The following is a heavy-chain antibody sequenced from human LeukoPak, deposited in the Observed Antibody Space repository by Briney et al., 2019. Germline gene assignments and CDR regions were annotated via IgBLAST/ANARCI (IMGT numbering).Heavy chain of an antibody. V-gene: IGHV3-30*02. CDR2: IRYDGGDK. J-gene: IGHJ3*02. CDR3: ARDSRLYAFDI. CDR1: GFTFGSYG. Sequence: PGGSLRLSCAASGFTFGSYGLHWVRQAPGKGLEWVAFIRYDGGDKQYADSVKGRFTISRDNSKNTLSLQMNSLRPEDTAVYYCARDSRLYAFDIWGQGTVVTVSS.